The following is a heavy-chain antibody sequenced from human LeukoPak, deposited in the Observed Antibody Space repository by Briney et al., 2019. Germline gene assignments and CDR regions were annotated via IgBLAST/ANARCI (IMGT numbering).Heavy chain of an antibody. V-gene: IGHV3-48*03. Sequence: GGSLRLSCAASGFTFSSYEMNWVRQAPGKGLEWVSSIRSSGSTTIYYADSVKGRFTISRDNAKNSLYLQMNSLRAEDTAVYYCARVLWSPVGRGPFDYWGQGTLVTVSS. CDR3: ARVLWSPVGRGPFDY. D-gene: IGHD3-10*01. CDR1: GFTFSSYE. J-gene: IGHJ4*02. CDR2: IRSSGSTTI.